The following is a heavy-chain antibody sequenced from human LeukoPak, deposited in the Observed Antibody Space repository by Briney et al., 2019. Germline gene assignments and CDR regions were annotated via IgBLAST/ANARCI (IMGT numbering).Heavy chain of an antibody. CDR2: ISGSGGST. D-gene: IGHD2-15*01. CDR1: GFTFSSYA. V-gene: IGHV3-23*01. Sequence: PGGSLRLSCAASGFTFSSYAMSWVRQAPGKGLEWVLAISGSGGSTYYADSVKGRFTISRDNSKNTLYLQMNSRRADDTAVYYYVKDGQKFVVVVAATVRGAFDIWGPGTMFTVSS. J-gene: IGHJ3*02. CDR3: VKDGQKFVVVVAATVRGAFDI.